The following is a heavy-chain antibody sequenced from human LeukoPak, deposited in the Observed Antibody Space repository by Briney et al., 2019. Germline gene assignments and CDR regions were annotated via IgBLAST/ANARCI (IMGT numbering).Heavy chain of an antibody. J-gene: IGHJ4*02. CDR3: AGTLRWLPFDY. V-gene: IGHV3-53*01. D-gene: IGHD5-24*01. CDR1: GFTVSSNY. Sequence: GGSLRLSCAASGFTVSSNYMSWVRQAPGKGLEWVSVIYSGGSTYYPDSVKGRFTISRDNSKNTLYLQMNSLRAEDTAVYYCAGTLRWLPFDYWGQGTLVTVSS. CDR2: IYSGGST.